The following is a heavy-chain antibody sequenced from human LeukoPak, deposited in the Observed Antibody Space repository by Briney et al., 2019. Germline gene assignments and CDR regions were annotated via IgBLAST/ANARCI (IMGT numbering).Heavy chain of an antibody. CDR3: ARDYRTGFDY. CDR1: VYIFTDYY. D-gene: IGHD7-27*01. V-gene: IGHV1/OR15-1*02. Sequence: ASVKVSCKAYVYIFTDYYMHWVRQVPGQELGWMGRINPNSGGTNYAQKFQGRVTMTRDTSISTAYTELRSLRSDDTAVYYCARDYRTGFDYWGQGTLVTVSS. J-gene: IGHJ4*02. CDR2: INPNSGGT.